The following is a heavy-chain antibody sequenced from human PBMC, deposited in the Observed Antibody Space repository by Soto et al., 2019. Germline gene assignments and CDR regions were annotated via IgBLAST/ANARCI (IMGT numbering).Heavy chain of an antibody. J-gene: IGHJ3*02. CDR3: ASTDKIYSSGAFDI. D-gene: IGHD6-19*01. V-gene: IGHV3-53*01. Sequence: PGGSLRLSCAASGFTVSSNYMSWVRQAPGKGLEWVSVIYSGGSTYYADSVKGRFTISRDNSKNTLYLQMNSLRAEDTAVYYCASTDKIYSSGAFDIWGQGTMVTVSS. CDR1: GFTVSSNY. CDR2: IYSGGST.